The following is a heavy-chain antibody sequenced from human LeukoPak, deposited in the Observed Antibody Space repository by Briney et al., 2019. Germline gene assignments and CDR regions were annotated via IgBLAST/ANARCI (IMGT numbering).Heavy chain of an antibody. J-gene: IGHJ4*02. CDR2: ISSSGDRS. D-gene: IGHD3-22*01. V-gene: IGHV3-48*03. CDR1: GFTFSNYE. CDR3: ARESDSGGYRFDY. Sequence: GGSLRLSCAASGFTFSNYEMIWVRQAPGKGLEWLSYISSSGDRSLYADAVRGRATISRDNAKNSLHLQMNSLSTEDTAVYHCARESDSGGYRFDYWGQGSLVTVSS.